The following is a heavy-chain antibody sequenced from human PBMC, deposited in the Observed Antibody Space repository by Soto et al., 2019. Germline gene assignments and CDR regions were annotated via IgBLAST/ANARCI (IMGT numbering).Heavy chain of an antibody. D-gene: IGHD2-2*01. CDR1: GFTFHSFS. CDR3: SGFSTSPQYFDYYGMEG. V-gene: IGHV3-30*04. J-gene: IGHJ6*02. Sequence: QVQLVESGGGVVQPGRSLRLSCEASGFTFHSFSMHWVRQAPGKGLEWVAVISFDGSNKDYADSVKGRFTISRDNSKNTLDLPMDSLRTEDNAVYYCSGFSTSPQYFDYYGMEGLGQGTTVAVSS. CDR2: ISFDGSNK.